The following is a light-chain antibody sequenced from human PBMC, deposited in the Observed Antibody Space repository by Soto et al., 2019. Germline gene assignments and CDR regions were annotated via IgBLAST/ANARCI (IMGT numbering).Light chain of an antibody. J-gene: IGLJ2*01. CDR1: SSDVGYYNY. CDR2: EVN. V-gene: IGLV2-8*01. Sequence: QSALTQPPSASGSPGQSVTISCTGTSSDVGYYNYVSWYQQHPGKAPKLIIYEVNKRPSGVPDRFSGSKSGNTASLTVSGLQAEDEAEYYCTSYAVGINVLFGGGTKLTV. CDR3: TSYAVGINVL.